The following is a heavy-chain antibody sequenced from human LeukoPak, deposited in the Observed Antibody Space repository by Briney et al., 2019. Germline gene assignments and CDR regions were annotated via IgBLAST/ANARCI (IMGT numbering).Heavy chain of an antibody. CDR1: GGSISSGGYY. Sequence: SQTLSLTCTVSGGSISSGGYYWSWIRQHPGKGLEWIGYIYYSGSTYYNPSLKSRVTISVDTSKNQFSLKLSSVTAADTAVYYCARGDQKYYDFWSGYYRSLGYFDYWGQGTLVTVSS. CDR2: IYYSGST. V-gene: IGHV4-31*03. J-gene: IGHJ4*02. CDR3: ARGDQKYYDFWSGYYRSLGYFDY. D-gene: IGHD3-3*01.